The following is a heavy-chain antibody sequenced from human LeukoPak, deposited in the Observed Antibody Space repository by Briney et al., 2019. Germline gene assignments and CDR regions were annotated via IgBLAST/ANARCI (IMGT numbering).Heavy chain of an antibody. CDR1: GGSISSSSYY. CDR2: IYYSGST. CDR3: ARYCSGGSCYPTKKYYYYYYGMDV. Sequence: SETLSLTCTVSGGSISSSSYYWGWIRQPPGKGLEWIGSIYYSGSTYYNPSLKSRVTISVDTSKNQFSLKLSSVTAADTAVYYCARYCSGGSCYPTKKYYYYYYGMDVWGQGTTVTVSS. D-gene: IGHD2-15*01. J-gene: IGHJ6*02. V-gene: IGHV4-39*07.